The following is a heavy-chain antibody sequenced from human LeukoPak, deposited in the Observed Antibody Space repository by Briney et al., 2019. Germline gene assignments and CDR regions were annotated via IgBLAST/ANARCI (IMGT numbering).Heavy chain of an antibody. CDR2: INHSGST. CDR1: GGSFSGYY. V-gene: IGHV4-34*01. J-gene: IGHJ5*02. D-gene: IGHD1-14*01. CDR3: ARGRGWNHGGWFDP. Sequence: PSETLSLTCAVYGGSFSGYYWSWIRQPPGKGLEWIGEINHSGSTNYNPSLKSRVTISVDTSKNQFSLKLSSVTAADTAVYYCARGRGWNHGGWFDPWGQGTLVTVSS.